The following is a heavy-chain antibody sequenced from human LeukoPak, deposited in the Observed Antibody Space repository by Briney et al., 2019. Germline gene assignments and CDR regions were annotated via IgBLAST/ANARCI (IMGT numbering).Heavy chain of an antibody. D-gene: IGHD3-10*01. CDR2: VYPGDSDT. CDR1: GYSFTNYW. J-gene: IGHJ3*02. CDR3: ARRGSIDAFDI. Sequence: GESLKISCKGSGYSFTNYWIGWVRQMPGKGLEWMGIVYPGDSDTTYGPSFQGQVTISADKSISTAYLQWSSLKASDTAMYYCARRGSIDAFDIWGQGTMVTVSS. V-gene: IGHV5-51*01.